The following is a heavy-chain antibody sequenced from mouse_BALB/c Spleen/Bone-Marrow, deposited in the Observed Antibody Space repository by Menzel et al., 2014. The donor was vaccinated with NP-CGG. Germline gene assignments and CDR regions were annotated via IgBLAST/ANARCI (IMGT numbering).Heavy chain of an antibody. V-gene: IGHV1-4*01. J-gene: IGHJ3*01. CDR3: ARERSWDSFAC. CDR1: GYTFTSYT. CDR2: INPSSGYT. D-gene: IGHD4-1*01. Sequence: HLQHYGAELARPGASVKMSCKASGYTFTSYTMHWVKQRPGQGLEWIGYINPSSGYTNYDQKFKDMATLTADKSSSTAYMQLSSLTSEDSAVSCCARERSWDSFACWGHRSLVPFSA.